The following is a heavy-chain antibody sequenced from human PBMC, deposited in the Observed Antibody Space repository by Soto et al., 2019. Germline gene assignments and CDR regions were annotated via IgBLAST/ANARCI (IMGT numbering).Heavy chain of an antibody. Sequence: PGGSLRLSCAASGFTFSSYSMNWVRQAPGKGLEWVSYISSSSSTIYYADSVKGRFTISRDNAKNSPYLQMNSLRDEDTAVYYCAREEVHYYDSSGYYYAMNAFDIWGQGTMVTVSS. CDR1: GFTFSSYS. CDR2: ISSSSSTI. J-gene: IGHJ3*02. CDR3: AREEVHYYDSSGYYYAMNAFDI. V-gene: IGHV3-48*02. D-gene: IGHD3-22*01.